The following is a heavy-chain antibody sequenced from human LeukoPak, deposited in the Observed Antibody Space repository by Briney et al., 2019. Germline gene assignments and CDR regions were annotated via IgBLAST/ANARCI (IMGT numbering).Heavy chain of an antibody. Sequence: SETLSLTCTVSGGSISSYYWSWIRQPPGKGLEWIGYIYYSGSTNYNPSLKSRVTISVDTSKNQFSLKLSSVTAADTAVYYCARWVVRGVTLYYYYGMDVWGQGTTVTVSS. J-gene: IGHJ6*02. CDR2: IYYSGST. CDR1: GGSISSYY. D-gene: IGHD3-10*01. V-gene: IGHV4-59*01. CDR3: ARWVVRGVTLYYYYGMDV.